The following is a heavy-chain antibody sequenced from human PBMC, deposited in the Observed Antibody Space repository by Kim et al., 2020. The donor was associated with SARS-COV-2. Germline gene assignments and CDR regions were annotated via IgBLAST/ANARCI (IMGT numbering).Heavy chain of an antibody. J-gene: IGHJ4*02. V-gene: IGHV3-23*01. CDR3: AKDRHYYDSSGYFKAFDY. D-gene: IGHD3-22*01. CDR1: GFTFSSYA. CDR2: ISGSGGST. Sequence: GGSLRLSCAASGFTFSSYAMSWVRQAPGKGLEWVSAISGSGGSTYYADSVKGRFTISRDNSKNTLYLQMNSLRAEDTAVYYCAKDRHYYDSSGYFKAFDYWGQGTPVTVSS.